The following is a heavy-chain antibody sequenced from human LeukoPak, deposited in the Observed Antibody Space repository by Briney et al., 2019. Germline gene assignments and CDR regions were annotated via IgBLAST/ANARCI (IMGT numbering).Heavy chain of an antibody. V-gene: IGHV1-2*04. CDR2: INPNSGGT. J-gene: IGHJ3*02. Sequence: ASVKVSCKASGYTFTGYYMHWVRQAPGQGLEWMGWINPNSGGTNYAQKFQGWVTMTRDTSISTAYMELSRLRSDDTAVYYCARTIAAAGLDAFDIWGQGTMVTVSS. CDR3: ARTIAAAGLDAFDI. CDR1: GYTFTGYY. D-gene: IGHD6-13*01.